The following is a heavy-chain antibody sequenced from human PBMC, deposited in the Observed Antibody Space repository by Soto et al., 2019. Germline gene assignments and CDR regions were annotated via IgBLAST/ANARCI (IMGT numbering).Heavy chain of an antibody. J-gene: IGHJ6*02. CDR3: ARGASYYYYYGMDV. Sequence: QVQLVESGGGLVKPGGSLRLSCAASGFTFSDYYMSWIRQAPGKGLEWVSYISSSSSYTNYADSVKGRFTISRDNAKNSLYLQMNSLRAEDTAVYYCARGASYYYYYGMDVWGQGTTVTVSS. CDR2: ISSSSSYT. CDR1: GFTFSDYY. V-gene: IGHV3-11*06.